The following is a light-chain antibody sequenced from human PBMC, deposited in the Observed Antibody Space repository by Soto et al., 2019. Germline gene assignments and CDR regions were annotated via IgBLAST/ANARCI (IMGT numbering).Light chain of an antibody. CDR2: GAS. V-gene: IGKV3-20*01. J-gene: IGKJ1*01. CDR3: QQYGSSPRT. Sequence: EVVLTQSPATLSVSPGDRATLSCRASQSVSRNLAWYQQKPGQAPRLLIYGASTRATGVPARFSCSGSATEFTLSITTLEPEDFAVYYCQQYGSSPRTFGLGTKVEI. CDR1: QSVSRN.